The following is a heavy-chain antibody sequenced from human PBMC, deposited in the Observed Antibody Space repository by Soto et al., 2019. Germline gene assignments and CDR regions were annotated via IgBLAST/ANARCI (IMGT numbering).Heavy chain of an antibody. CDR2: MIPIFPTP. J-gene: IGHJ6*02. CDR3: ARDKDRLQLGGNYYYIMDV. V-gene: IGHV1-69*12. CDR1: GGTFRTAA. Sequence: QVQLVQSGAEVKKPGSSVKISCKASGGTFRTAAFSWVRQAPGQGLEWMGGMIPIFPTPDYAQKFQGRVIITADESTTTTYMEMTSQRSEDTAIYYCARDKDRLQLGGNYYYIMDVWGQGTTVTVSS. D-gene: IGHD1-1*01.